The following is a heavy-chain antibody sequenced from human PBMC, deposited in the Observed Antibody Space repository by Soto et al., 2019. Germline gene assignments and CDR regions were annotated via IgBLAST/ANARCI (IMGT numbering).Heavy chain of an antibody. CDR1: GFAVSGNH. Sequence: EVQLVESGGGLIQPGGSLTLSCAVSGFAVSGNHMSWVRQAPGKGLEWVSIIYSGGSIYYADSVKVRFTISRDNSKNTLYLQMNSLRADDTAVYYCARDYGSGRRFYGMDVWGQGTTVTVSS. CDR2: IYSGGSI. CDR3: ARDYGSGRRFYGMDV. V-gene: IGHV3-53*01. J-gene: IGHJ6*02. D-gene: IGHD3-10*01.